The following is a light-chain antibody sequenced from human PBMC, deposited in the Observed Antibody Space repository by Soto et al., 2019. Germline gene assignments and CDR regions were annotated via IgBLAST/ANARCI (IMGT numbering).Light chain of an antibody. Sequence: EIVLTQSPATLSLSPWERATLSCRASQTVTTSLALYQHKPGQAPRLLIYGASNRAAGIPAWFSGSGSGTDFTLTFIFLEPDDFAFYCCQQVSNWPVTFGQGTRLEI. V-gene: IGKV3-11*01. CDR1: QTVTTS. J-gene: IGKJ5*01. CDR2: GAS. CDR3: QQVSNWPVT.